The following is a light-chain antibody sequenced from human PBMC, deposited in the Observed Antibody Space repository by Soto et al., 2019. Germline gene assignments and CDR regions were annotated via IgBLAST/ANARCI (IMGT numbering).Light chain of an antibody. V-gene: IGKV3-15*01. J-gene: IGKJ1*01. Sequence: EIVMTQSPATLSVSPGERATLSCRASQSVGSNLAWYQQKPGQPPRLLIYDASTRATGIPARFSGSGSGTEFTLTISGLQSEDFGVYYCQQYYYWPPWTFGQGTKVAIK. CDR3: QQYYYWPPWT. CDR1: QSVGSN. CDR2: DAS.